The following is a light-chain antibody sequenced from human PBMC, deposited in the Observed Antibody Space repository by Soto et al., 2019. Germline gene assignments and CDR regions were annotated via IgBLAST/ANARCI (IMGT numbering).Light chain of an antibody. V-gene: IGLV2-14*01. CDR3: CSYTSRSTLG. CDR2: EVT. Sequence: QSALTQPASVSGSPGQSITISCTGTNSDVGGFNYVSWYQQHPDKAPKLIIFEVTDRPSGVSNRFSGSKSGNTASLTISGLQSEDEAEYYCCSYTSRSTLGFGGGTKLTVL. CDR1: NSDVGGFNY. J-gene: IGLJ2*01.